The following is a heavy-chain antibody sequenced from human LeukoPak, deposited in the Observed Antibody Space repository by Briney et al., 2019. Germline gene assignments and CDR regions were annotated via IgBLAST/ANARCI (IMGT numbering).Heavy chain of an antibody. V-gene: IGHV4-39*07. D-gene: IGHD3-10*01. J-gene: IGHJ4*02. Sequence: SETLSLTCTVSGGSVSSGSYYWSWIRQPPGKGLEWIGEINHSGSTNYNPSLKSRVTISVDTSKNQFSLKLSSVTAADTAVYYYARAYITMVRGVIIAFDYWGQGTLVTVSS. CDR1: GGSVSSGSYY. CDR3: ARAYITMVRGVIIAFDY. CDR2: INHSGST.